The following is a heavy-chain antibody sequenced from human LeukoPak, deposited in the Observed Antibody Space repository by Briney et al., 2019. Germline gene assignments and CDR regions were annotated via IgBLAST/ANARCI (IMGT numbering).Heavy chain of an antibody. V-gene: IGHV1-69*04. Sequence: ASVKVSCKASGGTFSSYAISWVRQAPGQGLEWMGRIIPILGIANYAQKFQGRVTITADKSTSTAYMELSSLRSEDTAVYYCARCSGWHHCFDYWGQGTLATVSS. CDR2: IIPILGIA. CDR3: ARCSGWHHCFDY. CDR1: GGTFSSYA. D-gene: IGHD6-19*01. J-gene: IGHJ4*02.